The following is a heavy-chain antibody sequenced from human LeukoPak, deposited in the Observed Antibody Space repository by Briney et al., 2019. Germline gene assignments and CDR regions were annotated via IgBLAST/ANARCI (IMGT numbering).Heavy chain of an antibody. CDR1: GGSISGHY. V-gene: IGHV4-59*11. CDR2: IYYSGST. J-gene: IGHJ6*03. Sequence: SETLSLTCTVSGGSISGHYWSWIRQPPGKGLESIGYIYYSGSTNYSPSLKSRVTISVDTSKNQFSLKLSSVTAADTAVYYCARRALYYYYMDVWGKGTTVTVSS. CDR3: ARRALYYYYMDV.